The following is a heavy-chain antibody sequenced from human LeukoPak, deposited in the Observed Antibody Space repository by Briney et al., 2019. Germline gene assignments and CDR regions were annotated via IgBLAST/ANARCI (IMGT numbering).Heavy chain of an antibody. V-gene: IGHV3-30*02. J-gene: IGHJ4*02. CDR3: AKDHGGHLFDY. D-gene: IGHD4-23*01. CDR1: GFTFSSYG. Sequence: SGGSLRLSCAASGFTFSSYGMHWVRQAPGKGLEWVAFIRYDGSNKYYAGSVKGRFTISRDNSKNTLYLQMNSLRAEDTAVYYCAKDHGGHLFDYWGQGTLVTVSS. CDR2: IRYDGSNK.